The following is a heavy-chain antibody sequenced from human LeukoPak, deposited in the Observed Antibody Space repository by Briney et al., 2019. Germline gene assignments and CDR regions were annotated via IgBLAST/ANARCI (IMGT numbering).Heavy chain of an antibody. V-gene: IGHV1-46*01. CDR1: GXTFTSXY. CDR3: ARAVYDSSGYYYVWPGFDY. CDR2: INPSGGST. D-gene: IGHD3-22*01. Sequence: KVSXKASGXTFTSXYMHWVRQAPGQGLEWMGIINPSGGSTSYAQKFQGRVTMTRDTSTSTVYMELSSLRSEDTAVYYCARAVYDSSGYYYVWPGFDYWGQGTLVTVSS. J-gene: IGHJ4*02.